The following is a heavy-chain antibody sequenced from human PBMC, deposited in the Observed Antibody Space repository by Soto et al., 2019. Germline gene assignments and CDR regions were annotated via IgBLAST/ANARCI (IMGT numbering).Heavy chain of an antibody. Sequence: GGSLRLSCAASRFSFSNYAMNWVRQAPGKGLEWVSVISGSGGSTYYADSVKGRFTVSRDNSKNTLYLHMNSLRAEDTAVYYCAKGGSSSSSPLDYWGRGTLVTVSS. CDR3: AKGGSSSSSPLDY. V-gene: IGHV3-23*01. CDR2: ISGSGGST. CDR1: RFSFSNYA. J-gene: IGHJ4*02. D-gene: IGHD2-2*01.